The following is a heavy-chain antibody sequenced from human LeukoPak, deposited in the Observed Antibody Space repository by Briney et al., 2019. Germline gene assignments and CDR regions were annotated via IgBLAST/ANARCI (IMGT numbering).Heavy chain of an antibody. CDR2: IYYSGST. Sequence: PSETLSLTCTVSGGSISSSSYYWGWIRQPPGKGLEWIGSIYYSGSTYYNPSLKSRATISVDTSKNQFSLKLSSVTAAATAVYYCARRYFDWLLSSEGWFDPWGQGTLVTVSS. V-gene: IGHV4-39*01. CDR3: ARRYFDWLLSSEGWFDP. J-gene: IGHJ5*02. CDR1: GGSISSSSYY. D-gene: IGHD3-9*01.